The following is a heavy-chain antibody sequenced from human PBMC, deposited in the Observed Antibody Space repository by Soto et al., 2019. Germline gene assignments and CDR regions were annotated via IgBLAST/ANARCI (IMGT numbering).Heavy chain of an antibody. CDR3: ARDLGYCSGGSCYSRDYYYGMDV. CDR1: GGTFSSYA. J-gene: IGHJ6*02. D-gene: IGHD2-15*01. V-gene: IGHV1-69*13. Sequence: ASVKVSCKASGGTFSSYAISWVRQAPGQGLEWMGGIIPIFGTADYAQKFQGRVTITADESTSTAYMELSSLRSEDTAVYYCARDLGYCSGGSCYSRDYYYGMDVWGQGTTVTVSS. CDR2: IIPIFGTA.